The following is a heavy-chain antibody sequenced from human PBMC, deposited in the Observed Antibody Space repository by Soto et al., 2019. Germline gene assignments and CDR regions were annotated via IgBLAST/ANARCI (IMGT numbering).Heavy chain of an antibody. CDR2: ISGSGVST. Sequence: PGGSLRLSCAASRFSFSSYGMSWVRQAPGKGLEWVSAISGSGVSTYYADSVRGRFTISRDNSRNTLYLQMNSLRAEDTAVYYCAKGASYHGSGSYFPFDYWGQGTLVTVSS. V-gene: IGHV3-23*01. CDR3: AKGASYHGSGSYFPFDY. D-gene: IGHD3-10*01. CDR1: RFSFSSYG. J-gene: IGHJ4*02.